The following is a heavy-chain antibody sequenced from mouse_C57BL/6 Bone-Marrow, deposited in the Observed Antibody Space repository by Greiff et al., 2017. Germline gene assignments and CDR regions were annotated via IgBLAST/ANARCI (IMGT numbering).Heavy chain of an antibody. D-gene: IGHD1-1*01. CDR3: AREGTVVATHWYFDE. V-gene: IGHV1-81*01. CDR2: IYPRSGNT. CDR1: GYTFTSYG. Sequence: QVQLQQSGAELARPGASVKLSCKASGYTFTSYGISWVKQRTGQGLEWIGEIYPRSGNTYSNEKFKGKATLAADKSSSTAYMELRSLTSEDSAVYFCAREGTVVATHWYFDEWGTGTTVTVSS. J-gene: IGHJ1*03.